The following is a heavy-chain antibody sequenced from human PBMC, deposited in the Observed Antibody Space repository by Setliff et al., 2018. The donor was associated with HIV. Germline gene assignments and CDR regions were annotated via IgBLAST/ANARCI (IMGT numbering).Heavy chain of an antibody. CDR3: ASQYYYDSSGYYY. Sequence: ASVKVSCKASGYTFTSYGISWVRQAPGQGLEWMGWISAYNGNTKYAQKFQGRVTMTTDTSTSTAYMELRSLRSDDTAVYYCASQYYYDSSGYYYWGQGTLVTVSS. CDR1: GYTFTSYG. CDR2: ISAYNGNT. V-gene: IGHV1-18*01. D-gene: IGHD3-22*01. J-gene: IGHJ4*02.